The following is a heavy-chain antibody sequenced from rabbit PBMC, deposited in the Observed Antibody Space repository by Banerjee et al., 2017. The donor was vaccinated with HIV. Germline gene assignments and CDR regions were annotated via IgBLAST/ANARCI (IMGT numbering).Heavy chain of an antibody. D-gene: IGHD6-1*01. CDR1: GFSFSSNYW. Sequence: QSLEESGGDLVKPGASLTLTCTASGFSFSSNYWICWVRQAPGKGLEWIAWINTGSGSAYYATWAKGRFTISKTSSTTVTLQMTSLTAADTATYFCARDKGHYSYGGAGYDLWGQGTLVTVS. V-gene: IGHV1S40*01. CDR2: INTGSGSA. CDR3: ARDKGHYSYGGAGYDL. J-gene: IGHJ4*01.